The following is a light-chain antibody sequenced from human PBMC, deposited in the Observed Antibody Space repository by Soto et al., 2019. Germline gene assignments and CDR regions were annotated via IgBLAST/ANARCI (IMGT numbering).Light chain of an antibody. CDR1: QNVLYSSNNKNY. CDR3: QQYYRTPLT. CDR2: WAS. Sequence: DIVMTQSPDSLAVSLGERATINCKSTQNVLYSSNNKNYLAWYQLKPGQPPKLIIYWASTRESGVPDRISGSGSGTDFTLTISSLQAEDVAVYYCQQYYRTPLTLGGGTKVDIK. V-gene: IGKV4-1*01. J-gene: IGKJ4*01.